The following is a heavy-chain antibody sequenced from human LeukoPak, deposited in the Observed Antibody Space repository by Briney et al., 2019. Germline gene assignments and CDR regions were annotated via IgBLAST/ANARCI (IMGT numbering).Heavy chain of an antibody. CDR3: ARRGAAVRIDP. Sequence: PSETLSLTCAVYGGSFSGYYWSWIRQPPGKGLEWIGEINHSGSTNYNPSLKSRVTISVDTSKNQFSLKLSSVTAADTAVYYCARRGAAVRIDPWGQGTLVTVSS. V-gene: IGHV4-34*01. J-gene: IGHJ5*02. CDR1: GGSFSGYY. CDR2: INHSGST. D-gene: IGHD4-17*01.